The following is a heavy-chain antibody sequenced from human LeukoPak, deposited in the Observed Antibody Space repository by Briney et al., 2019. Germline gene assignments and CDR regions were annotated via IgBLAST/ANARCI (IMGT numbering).Heavy chain of an antibody. Sequence: PGRSLRLSCAASGFTFSSYGMNWVRQAPGKGLEWVSSISSSSSYIYYADSVKGRFTISRDNAKNSLYLQMNSLRAEDTAVYYCAREEGTVSYFDYWGQGTLVTVSS. D-gene: IGHD3-22*01. CDR3: AREEGTVSYFDY. V-gene: IGHV3-21*01. CDR1: GFTFSSYG. J-gene: IGHJ4*02. CDR2: ISSSSSYI.